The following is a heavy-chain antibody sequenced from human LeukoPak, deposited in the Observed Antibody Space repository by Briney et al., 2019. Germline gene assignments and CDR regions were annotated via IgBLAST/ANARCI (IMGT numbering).Heavy chain of an antibody. CDR2: INHSGST. Sequence: SETLSLTCAVYGGSFSGYYWSWIRQPPGKGLEWIGEINHSGSTNYNPSLKSRVTISVDTSKNQFSLKLSSVTAADTAVYYCARVGKKLVGHYYDSSGYPDYWGQGTLVTVSS. D-gene: IGHD3-22*01. V-gene: IGHV4-34*01. CDR3: ARVGKKLVGHYYDSSGYPDY. CDR1: GGSFSGYY. J-gene: IGHJ4*02.